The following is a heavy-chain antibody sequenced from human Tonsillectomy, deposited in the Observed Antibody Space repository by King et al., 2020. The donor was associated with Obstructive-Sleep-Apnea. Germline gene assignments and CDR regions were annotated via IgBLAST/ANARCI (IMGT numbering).Heavy chain of an antibody. CDR3: ILHAFYASGSYVTNWFDP. J-gene: IGHJ5*02. D-gene: IGHD3-10*01. CDR2: ISGSGGST. Sequence: EVQLVESGGGLVQPGGSLRLSCAASGFTFSSYAMSWVRQAPGKGLEWVSAISGSGGSTYYADSVKGRFTISRDNSKNTLYLQMNSLRAEDTAVYYCILHAFYASGSYVTNWFDPWGQGTLVTVSS. V-gene: IGHV3-23*04. CDR1: GFTFSSYA.